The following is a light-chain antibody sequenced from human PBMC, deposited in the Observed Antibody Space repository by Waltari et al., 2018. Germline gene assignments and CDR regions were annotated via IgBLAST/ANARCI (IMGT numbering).Light chain of an antibody. Sequence: EIMLTQSPGTLSLSPGDRATLSCRANESVSSYLAWYQQKPGQAPRLIIYDASNRAAGIPARFSGSGYGTDFTHTISSLETEDFAIYYCQQRTNWVTTFGQGTRLDIK. CDR1: ESVSSY. J-gene: IGKJ5*01. CDR3: QQRTNWVTT. V-gene: IGKV3-11*01. CDR2: DAS.